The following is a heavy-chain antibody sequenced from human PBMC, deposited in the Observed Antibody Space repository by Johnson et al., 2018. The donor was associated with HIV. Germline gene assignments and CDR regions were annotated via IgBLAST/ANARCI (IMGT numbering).Heavy chain of an antibody. V-gene: IGHV3-30*04. CDR2: ISYDGSNK. CDR3: AREGGIRGPSPVDAFGI. J-gene: IGHJ3*02. CDR1: GFTFSSFA. Sequence: QVQLVESGGGVVQPGRSLRLSCAASGFTFSSFAMHWVRQAPGKGLEWVAVISYDGSNKYYADSMKGRFTISRDNAKNSLYLQMNSLRAEDTAVYYCAREGGIRGPSPVDAFGIWGQGTMVTVPS. D-gene: IGHD3-16*01.